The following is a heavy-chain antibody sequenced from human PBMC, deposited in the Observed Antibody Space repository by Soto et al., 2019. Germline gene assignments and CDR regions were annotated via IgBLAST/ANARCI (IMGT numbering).Heavy chain of an antibody. V-gene: IGHV3-74*01. Sequence: EVQLVESGGGLVQPGGSLRLSCAASGFTFSNYWVHWVRQVPGKGLMWVSRINSDGTTINYADSVEGRFTISRDNAKMTLFLQMNSLRVEDTSVYYCARAGWYRFDYWGQGTLVTVSS. J-gene: IGHJ4*02. CDR2: INSDGTTI. D-gene: IGHD6-19*01. CDR3: ARAGWYRFDY. CDR1: GFTFSNYW.